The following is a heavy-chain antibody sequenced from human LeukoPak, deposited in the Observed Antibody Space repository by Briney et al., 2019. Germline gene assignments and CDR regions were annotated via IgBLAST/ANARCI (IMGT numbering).Heavy chain of an antibody. CDR3: VGGVDY. J-gene: IGHJ4*02. Sequence: SETLSLTCTVSGGSINNYYWNWIRQPPGKGLEWIGYISYSGSTYYNPSLKSRVTISVDTSKNQFSLKLSSVTAADTAVYYCVGGVDYWGQGTLVTVSS. CDR1: GGSINNYY. CDR2: ISYSGST. D-gene: IGHD3-16*01. V-gene: IGHV4-59*04.